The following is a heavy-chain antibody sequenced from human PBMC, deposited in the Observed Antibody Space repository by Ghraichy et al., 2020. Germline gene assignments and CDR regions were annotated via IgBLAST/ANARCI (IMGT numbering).Heavy chain of an antibody. CDR1: GFIFDISW. D-gene: IGHD3/OR15-3a*01. CDR2: IAKGGSGS. J-gene: IGHJ4*01. CDR3: ADMDQG. Sequence: GESLNISCATSGFIFDISWMTWVRQAPGKGLEWVATIAKGGSGSYYVDSVKGRFSISRDDAKNSVYLQMNSLRADDTAVYYCADMDQGGGHGTPVTVSS. V-gene: IGHV3-7*03.